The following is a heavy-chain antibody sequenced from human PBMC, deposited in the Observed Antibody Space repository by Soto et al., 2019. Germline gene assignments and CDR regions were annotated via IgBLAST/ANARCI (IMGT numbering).Heavy chain of an antibody. J-gene: IGHJ6*03. CDR2: ITWNSGNI. CDR3: VRAVMSYYYYMDV. D-gene: IGHD3-3*01. CDR1: GFTFDDYA. Sequence: EVQLVESGGGLVQPGRSLRLCCAASGFTFDDYAMYWVRQAPGKGLEWVSGITWNSGNIGYADSVKGRFTISRDNAKNSLYLQMNSLRAEDTALYYCVRAVMSYYYYMDVWGKGTTVTVSS. V-gene: IGHV3-9*01.